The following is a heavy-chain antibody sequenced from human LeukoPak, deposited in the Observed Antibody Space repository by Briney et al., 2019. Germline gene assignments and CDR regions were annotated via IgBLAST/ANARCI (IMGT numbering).Heavy chain of an antibody. D-gene: IGHD6-13*01. CDR2: IFYIGAT. CDR1: GASLSGYY. J-gene: IGHJ4*02. V-gene: IGHV4-59*12. Sequence: SETLSLTCTVSGASLSGYYWSWIRQSPEKGLEYIGNIFYIGATNYNPSLKSRLTISLDMSKNQFSLTLNSVTAGDTAVYYCARDRGIAAAGTRYFDYWGQGTLVTVSS. CDR3: ARDRGIAAAGTRYFDY.